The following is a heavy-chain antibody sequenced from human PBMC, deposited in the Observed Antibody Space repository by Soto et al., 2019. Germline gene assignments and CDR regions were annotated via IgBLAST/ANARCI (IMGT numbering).Heavy chain of an antibody. D-gene: IGHD3-22*01. CDR3: AKEGEGYYDSSPYDS. Sequence: EVQLLESGGGLVQPGGSLRLSCAASGFPFSGYAMSWVRRAPGKGPEWVSSISGSGESTHYAESVKGRSTISRDNSKNTLYPQMNSLRAEDTAVYYCAKEGEGYYDSSPYDSWGQGTLVPVSS. CDR1: GFPFSGYA. J-gene: IGHJ5*01. CDR2: ISGSGEST. V-gene: IGHV3-23*01.